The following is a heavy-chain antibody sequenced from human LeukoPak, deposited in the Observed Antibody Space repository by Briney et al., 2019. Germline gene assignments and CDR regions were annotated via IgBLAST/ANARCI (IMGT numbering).Heavy chain of an antibody. V-gene: IGHV1-24*01. J-gene: IGHJ4*02. Sequence: ASVKVSCKVSGYTLTELSMRWVRQAPGKGLEWMGGFDPEDGETIYAQKFQGRVTMTEDTSTDTAYMELSSLRSEDTAVYYCATDRRSYYDSSGSWDYWGQGTLVTVSS. CDR2: FDPEDGET. D-gene: IGHD3-22*01. CDR1: GYTLTELS. CDR3: ATDRRSYYDSSGSWDY.